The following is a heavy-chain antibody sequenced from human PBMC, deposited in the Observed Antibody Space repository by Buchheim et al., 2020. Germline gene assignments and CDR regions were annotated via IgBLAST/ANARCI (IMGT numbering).Heavy chain of an antibody. CDR1: GGSISSYY. J-gene: IGHJ4*02. D-gene: IGHD3-16*01. V-gene: IGHV4-59*01. Sequence: QVQLQQWGAGLLKPSETLSLTCTVSGGSISSYYWSWIRQPPGKGLEWIGYIYYTGTTNYSPSLKSRLTISVDTSKNQFSLKLSSVTAADTAVYYCARGGGLFDSWGQGTL. CDR3: ARGGGLFDS. CDR2: IYYTGTT.